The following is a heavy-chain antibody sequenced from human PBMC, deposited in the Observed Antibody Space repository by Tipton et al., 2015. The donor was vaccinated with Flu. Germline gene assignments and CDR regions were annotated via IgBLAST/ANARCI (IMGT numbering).Heavy chain of an antibody. J-gene: IGHJ5*02. Sequence: TLSLTCTVSGGSISSSSYYWGWIRQPPGKGLEWIGSIYYSGSTYYNPSLKSRVTISVDTSKNQFSLKLSSVTAADTAVYYCARHGVRELPFDPWGQGTLVTVSS. D-gene: IGHD1-26*01. CDR1: GGSISSSSYY. V-gene: IGHV4-39*01. CDR3: ARHGVRELPFDP. CDR2: IYYSGST.